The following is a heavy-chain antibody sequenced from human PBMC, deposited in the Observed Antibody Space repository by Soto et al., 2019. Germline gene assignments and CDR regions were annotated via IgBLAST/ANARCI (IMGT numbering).Heavy chain of an antibody. CDR3: ERRSVAGELKHTFDI. D-gene: IGHD6-19*01. Sequence: SETLSLTCTVSGGSISSYYWSWIRQPPGKGLEWIGYIYHSGSSNYNPSLKSRVTILLDTSKNQLSLKLSSVTAADTAVYYCERRSVAGELKHTFDIWGQGTVVNVSS. CDR2: IYHSGSS. V-gene: IGHV4-59*08. CDR1: GGSISSYY. J-gene: IGHJ3*02.